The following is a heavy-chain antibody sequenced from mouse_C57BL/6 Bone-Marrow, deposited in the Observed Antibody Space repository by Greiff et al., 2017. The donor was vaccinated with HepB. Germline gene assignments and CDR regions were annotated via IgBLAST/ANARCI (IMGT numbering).Heavy chain of an antibody. CDR2: IRSKSSNYAT. D-gene: IGHD2-5*01. CDR3: VREGYSNYPSYWYFDV. J-gene: IGHJ1*03. Sequence: DVKLVESGGGLVQPKGSLKLSCAASGFTFNTYAMHWVRQAPGKGLEWVARIRSKSSNYATYYADSVKDRFTISRDDSQSMLYLQMNNLKTEDTAMYYCVREGYSNYPSYWYFDVWGTGTTVTVSS. CDR1: GFTFNTYA. V-gene: IGHV10-3*01.